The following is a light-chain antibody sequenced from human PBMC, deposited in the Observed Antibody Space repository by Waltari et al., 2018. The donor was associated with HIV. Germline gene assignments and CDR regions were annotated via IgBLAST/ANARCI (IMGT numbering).Light chain of an antibody. Sequence: QAVVTQEPSVTVSPGGTVTLNCTSATAPLIIVHYANWFQQMPGQTPRPLIYSSTMRHSLTPERFSAYLVDDRAALILSTVWPEEEAVYYGMLFFRSSYLFGGGTKVTVL. CDR1: TAPLIIVHY. CDR2: SST. CDR3: MLFFRSSYL. V-gene: IGLV7-43*01. J-gene: IGLJ2*01.